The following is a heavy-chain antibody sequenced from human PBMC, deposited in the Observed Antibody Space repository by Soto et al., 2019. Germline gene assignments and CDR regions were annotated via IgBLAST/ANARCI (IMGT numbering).Heavy chain of an antibody. J-gene: IGHJ4*02. CDR2: ISGSGGST. Sequence: PGGSLRLSCAASGFTFSSYAMSWVRQAPGKGLEWVSAISGSGGSTYYADSVKGRFTISRDNSKNTLYLQMNSLRAEDTAVYYCAKTGQNDLAWLLRTSSWYYFDYWGQGTLVTVSS. CDR3: AKTGQNDLAWLLRTSSWYYFDY. CDR1: GFTFSSYA. D-gene: IGHD6-13*01. V-gene: IGHV3-23*01.